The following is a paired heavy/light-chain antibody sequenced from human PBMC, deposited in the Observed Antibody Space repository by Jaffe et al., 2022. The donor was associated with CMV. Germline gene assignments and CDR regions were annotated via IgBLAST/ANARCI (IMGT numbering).Light chain of an antibody. CDR1: QAFGSW. V-gene: IGKV1-12*02. Sequence: DIQMTQSPSSVSASVGDRVTITCRASQAFGSWLAWHQQKPGKAPKVLIYAASSLQSGVPSRFSGSGSGTDFTLTISSLQPEDFATYYCQQANSFPWTFGQGTKVEIK. CDR2: AAS. J-gene: IGKJ1*01. CDR3: QQANSFPWT.
Heavy chain of an antibody. Sequence: EVQLVESGGGLVQPGGSLRLSCAASGFTFSKYAMSWVRQAPGKGLEWVSAISGSGGTTYYADSVKGRLTISRDNSKNTLYLQMNSLRAEDTAVYYCAKGASGAAAGANDYWGQGTLVTVSS. V-gene: IGHV3-23*04. CDR3: AKGASGAAAGANDY. J-gene: IGHJ4*02. CDR1: GFTFSKYA. CDR2: ISGSGGTT. D-gene: IGHD6-13*01.